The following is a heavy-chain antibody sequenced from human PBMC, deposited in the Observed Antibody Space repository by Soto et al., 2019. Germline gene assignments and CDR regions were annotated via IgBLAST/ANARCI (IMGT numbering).Heavy chain of an antibody. V-gene: IGHV4-30-2*01. CDR1: GGSINSGDYS. J-gene: IGHJ4*02. Sequence: TLSLTCAVSGGSINSGDYSWSWIRQPPGKGLEWIGYIYHSGSTYYKSSLKSRVTISVDRSKNQFSLKLSFVTAGDTAVYYFAGVRDFGGDCYYLDFWGKGTLVTVSP. D-gene: IGHD2-21*02. CDR3: AGVRDFGGDCYYLDF. CDR2: IYHSGST.